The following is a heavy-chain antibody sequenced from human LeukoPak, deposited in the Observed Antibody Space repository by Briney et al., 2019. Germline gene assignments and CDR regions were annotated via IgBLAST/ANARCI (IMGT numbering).Heavy chain of an antibody. V-gene: IGHV1-18*01. CDR2: ISAYNGNT. CDR1: GYTFINHG. J-gene: IGHJ4*02. Sequence: ASVKVSCKASGYTFINHGINWVRPAPGQGLAWMGWISAYNGNTNYAQNLQGRVTMTTDTSTSTAYMELRSLRSDDTAVYYCARESAAGYYDSSGYYFSYFDSWGQGTLVTVSS. CDR3: ARESAAGYYDSSGYYFSYFDS. D-gene: IGHD3-22*01.